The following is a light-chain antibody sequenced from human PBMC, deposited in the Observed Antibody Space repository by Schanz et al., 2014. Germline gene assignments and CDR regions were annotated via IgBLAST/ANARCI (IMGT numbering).Light chain of an antibody. J-gene: IGLJ3*02. CDR1: SSDVGGCDY. CDR3: SSCAGSINWV. CDR2: EVS. V-gene: IGLV2-8*01. Sequence: QSALTQPPSASGSPGQSVTISCTGTSSDVGGCDYVSWYQQHPGKAPKLLIYEVSKRPSGVPDRFSGSKSGSTASLTVSGLQAEDEADYYCSSCAGSINWVFGGGTKLTVL.